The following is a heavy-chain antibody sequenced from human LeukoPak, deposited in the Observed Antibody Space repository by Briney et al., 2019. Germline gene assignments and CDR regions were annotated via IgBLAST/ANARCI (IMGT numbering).Heavy chain of an antibody. J-gene: IGHJ3*02. CDR2: IYPNSGVT. Sequence: ASVKVSCKASGYSFSDFYVHWVQQAPGPAREWMGWIYPNSGVTTYAQKFQGRVTIARDTSISTTYMELSRLTSDATAEYYCARDVREGRNNAFDIWGQGTTVIVSS. CDR1: GYSFSDFY. CDR3: ARDVREGRNNAFDI. D-gene: IGHD1-14*01. V-gene: IGHV1-2*02.